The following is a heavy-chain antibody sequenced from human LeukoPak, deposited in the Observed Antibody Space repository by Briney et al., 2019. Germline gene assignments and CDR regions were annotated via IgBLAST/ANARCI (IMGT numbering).Heavy chain of an antibody. Sequence: PSPTLSPTCALSGPSLSVYSWNSLRHPPRKCMDWHGAMVDSGSTNYKPSLQSRVTISLDTSKNHFSLKVNSVTAADSAIYYCARGCPRGGAGTGNWFDPWGQGTLVTVSS. CDR3: ARGCPRGGAGTGNWFDP. V-gene: IGHV4-34*01. CDR2: MVDSGST. J-gene: IGHJ5*02. D-gene: IGHD1-1*01. CDR1: GPSLSVYS.